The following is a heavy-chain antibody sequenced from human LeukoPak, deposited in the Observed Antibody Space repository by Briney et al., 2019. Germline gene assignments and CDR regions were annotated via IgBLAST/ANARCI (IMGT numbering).Heavy chain of an antibody. CDR3: AKTGRDYGDFFYFDY. CDR1: GFTFSSYA. D-gene: IGHD4-17*01. Sequence: GGSLRLSCSASGFTFSSYAMHWVRQAPGKGLEYVSAISSSGGGTYYADSVKGRFTIFRDNSKNTLYLQISSLRVEDTAVYYCAKTGRDYGDFFYFDYWGQGTLVTVSS. J-gene: IGHJ4*02. V-gene: IGHV3-64D*06. CDR2: ISSSGGGT.